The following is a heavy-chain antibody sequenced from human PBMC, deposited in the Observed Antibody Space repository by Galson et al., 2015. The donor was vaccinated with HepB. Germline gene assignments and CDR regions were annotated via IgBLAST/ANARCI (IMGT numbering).Heavy chain of an antibody. Sequence: SLRLSCAASGFTVSSNYMSWVRQAPGKGLEWVSVIYSGGSTYYADSVKGRFTISRDNAKNSLYLQMNSLRAEDTAVYYCARDHKRLAAAGDPHQSGYGYWGQGTLVTVSS. CDR2: IYSGGST. CDR3: ARDHKRLAAAGDPHQSGYGY. CDR1: GFTVSSNY. D-gene: IGHD6-13*01. V-gene: IGHV3-66*01. J-gene: IGHJ4*02.